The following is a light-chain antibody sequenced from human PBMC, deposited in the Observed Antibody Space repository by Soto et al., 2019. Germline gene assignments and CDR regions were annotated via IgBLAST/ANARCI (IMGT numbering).Light chain of an antibody. CDR1: QDISNR. CDR2: ATS. J-gene: IGKJ4*01. CDR3: QQANSFPLT. V-gene: IGKV1-12*01. Sequence: DIHMTQSPSSLSSSVGDRITITVQASQDISNRLNWYHQKPGKAPNLLIYATSSLQSGVPSRFSGSGSGTDFTLTISSLQPEDFATYYCQQANSFPLTFGGGTKVDIK.